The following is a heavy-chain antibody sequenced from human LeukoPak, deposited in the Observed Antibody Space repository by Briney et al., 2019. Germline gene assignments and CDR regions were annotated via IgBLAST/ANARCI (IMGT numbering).Heavy chain of an antibody. V-gene: IGHV3-21*01. CDR2: ISSSSSYI. D-gene: IGHD3-16*01. J-gene: IGHJ4*02. Sequence: GGSLRLSCAASGFTFSSYSMNWVRQAPGKGLEWVSSISSSSSYIYYADSVKGRFTISRDNAKNSLYLQMNSLRAEDTAVYYCARKGAPRDRPFDYWGQGTLVTVSS. CDR3: ARKGAPRDRPFDY. CDR1: GFTFSSYS.